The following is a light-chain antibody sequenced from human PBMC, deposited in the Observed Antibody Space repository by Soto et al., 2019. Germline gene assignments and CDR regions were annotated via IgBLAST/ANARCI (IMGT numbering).Light chain of an antibody. J-gene: IGKJ1*01. Sequence: DIQMTQSPSTLSASVGDRVTITCRASQSISSWLAWYQQKPGKAPKLLIYKASSLESGVPSRFSGSGSGTEFTPTISSLQPDDFATYYCQQYSSYSTWTFGQGTKVEIK. CDR1: QSISSW. V-gene: IGKV1-5*03. CDR3: QQYSSYSTWT. CDR2: KAS.